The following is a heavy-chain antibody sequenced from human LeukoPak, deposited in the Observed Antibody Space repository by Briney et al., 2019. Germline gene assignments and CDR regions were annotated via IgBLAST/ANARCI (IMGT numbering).Heavy chain of an antibody. D-gene: IGHD6-13*01. CDR1: GCSISSYY. CDR2: IYYSGST. J-gene: IGHJ5*02. Sequence: SETLSLTCTVSGCSISSYYWSWLRQPPGKGLEWIGYIYYSGSTNYNPSRKSRVTISVDTSKNQYSLKLSSVTAADTAVYYCAVSSWYNWFDPWGQGTLVTVSS. V-gene: IGHV4-59*01. CDR3: AVSSWYNWFDP.